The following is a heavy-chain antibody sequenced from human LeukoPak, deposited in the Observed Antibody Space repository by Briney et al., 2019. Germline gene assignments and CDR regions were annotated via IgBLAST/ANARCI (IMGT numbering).Heavy chain of an antibody. CDR2: INHSGST. J-gene: IGHJ4*02. CDR1: GGSFSDYY. Sequence: SETLSLTCAVYGGSFSDYYWTWIRQPPGKGLEWIGEINHSGSTNYNPSLKSRVTISVDTSKNQFSLKLSSVTAADTAVYYCARGLTPAIAAAGRTGYYFDYWGQGTLVTVSS. CDR3: ARGLTPAIAAAGRTGYYFDY. D-gene: IGHD6-13*01. V-gene: IGHV4-34*01.